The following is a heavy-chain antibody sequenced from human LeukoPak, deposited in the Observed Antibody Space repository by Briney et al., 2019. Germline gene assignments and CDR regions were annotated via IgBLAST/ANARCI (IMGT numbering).Heavy chain of an antibody. CDR1: GGSISSSSYY. CDR2: LYYSGTT. V-gene: IGHV4-39*01. Sequence: PSETLSLTCTVSGGSISSSSYYWGWIRQPPGKGLEWIGILYYSGTTYYNPSLRSRVTISVATSKNHFSLNLSSVTAADTAVYYCARHRRGDYRIDYWGQGTLVTVSS. J-gene: IGHJ4*02. D-gene: IGHD4-17*01. CDR3: ARHRRGDYRIDY.